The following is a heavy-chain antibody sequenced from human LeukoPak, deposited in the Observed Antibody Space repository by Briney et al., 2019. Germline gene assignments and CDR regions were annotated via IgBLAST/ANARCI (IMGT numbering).Heavy chain of an antibody. V-gene: IGHV3-74*01. CDR3: ARELASGD. Sequence: GGSLRLSCAASGFTFRTYWMHWVRQAPGKGLVWVSQMNTDGNSTTYADSVKGRFTVSRDNAKNTLYLQMNSLRAEDTAVYYCARELASGDWGQGTLVTVSS. D-gene: IGHD6-13*01. CDR2: MNTDGNST. CDR1: GFTFRTYW. J-gene: IGHJ4*02.